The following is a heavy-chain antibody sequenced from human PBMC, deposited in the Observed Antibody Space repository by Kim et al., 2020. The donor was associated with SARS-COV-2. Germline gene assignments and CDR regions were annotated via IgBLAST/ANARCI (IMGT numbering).Heavy chain of an antibody. CDR1: GGSISSSSYY. Sequence: SETLSLTCTVSGGSISSSSYYWGWIRQPPGKGLEWIGSIYYSGSTYYNPSLKSRVTISVDTSKNQFSLKLSSVTAADTAVYYCAREVRGVIILDYFDYWGQGTLVTVSS. D-gene: IGHD3-10*01. V-gene: IGHV4-39*07. CDR2: IYYSGST. J-gene: IGHJ4*02. CDR3: AREVRGVIILDYFDY.